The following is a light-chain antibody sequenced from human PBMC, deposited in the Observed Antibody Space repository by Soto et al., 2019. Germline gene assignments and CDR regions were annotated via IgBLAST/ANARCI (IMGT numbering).Light chain of an antibody. V-gene: IGLV1-47*01. CDR1: SSNIGSNY. J-gene: IGLJ2*01. Sequence: QSVLTQPPSASGTPGQRVTISWSGSSSNIGSNYVYWYQQLPGTAPKLLIYRNNQRPSGVPDRFSGSKSGTSASLAISGLRSEDEADYYCAAWDDSLRVVFGGGTKLTVL. CDR2: RNN. CDR3: AAWDDSLRVV.